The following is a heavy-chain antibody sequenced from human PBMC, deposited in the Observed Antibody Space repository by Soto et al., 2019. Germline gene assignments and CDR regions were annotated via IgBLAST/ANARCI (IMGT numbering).Heavy chain of an antibody. D-gene: IGHD2-8*01. CDR3: ARDHLYCTDANCFRGYYGMDV. CDR1: GFMFNNSA. CDR2: VSDNGGSRGGT. V-gene: IGHV3-23*01. J-gene: IGHJ6*02. Sequence: EVELLESGGGLVQPGGSLRLSCTASGFMFNNSAMTWVRQAPGQGLQWVASVSDNGGSRGGTYYADSVKGRFTISRDNSKNTLYLQLNGLRPEDTAVYFCARDHLYCTDANCFRGYYGMDVWGQGTTVTVSS.